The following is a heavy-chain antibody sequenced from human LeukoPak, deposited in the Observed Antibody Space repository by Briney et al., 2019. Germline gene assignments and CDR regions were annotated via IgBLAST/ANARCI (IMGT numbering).Heavy chain of an antibody. J-gene: IGHJ4*02. CDR1: GGSISSSSYY. D-gene: IGHD6-6*01. CDR2: FSDSGSS. CDR3: AAMYTSSHY. V-gene: IGHV4-39*07. Sequence: SETLSLTCTVSGGSISSSSYYWGWIRQPPGKGLEWIASFSDSGSSYYNASLRSRLTMSIDTSKNQFSLKLTSVTAADTALYYCAAMYTSSHYWGQGTLVTVSS.